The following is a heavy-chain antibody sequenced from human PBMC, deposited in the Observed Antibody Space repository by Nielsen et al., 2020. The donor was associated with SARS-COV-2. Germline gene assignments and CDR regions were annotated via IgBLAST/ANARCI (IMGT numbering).Heavy chain of an antibody. V-gene: IGHV3-21*01. CDR3: ARAPYSSGWYYFDY. CDR1: GFTFSSYS. Sequence: GESLKISCAASGFTFSSYSMNWVRQAPGKGLEWVSSISSSSSYIYYADSVKGRFTISRDNAKNSLYLQMNSLRAEDTAVYYRARAPYSSGWYYFDYWGQGTLVTVSS. D-gene: IGHD6-19*01. J-gene: IGHJ4*02. CDR2: ISSSSSYI.